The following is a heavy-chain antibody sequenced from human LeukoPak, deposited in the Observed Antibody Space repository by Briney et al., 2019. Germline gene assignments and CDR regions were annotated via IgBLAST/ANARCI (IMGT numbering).Heavy chain of an antibody. Sequence: SETLSLTCAVYGGSFSGYYWSWIRQPPGKGLEWIGEINHSGSTNYNPSLKSRVTISVDTSKNQFSLKLSSVTAADTAVFYCASANGSGKTYRIDYWGQGTLVTVSS. J-gene: IGHJ4*02. CDR3: ASANGSGKTYRIDY. V-gene: IGHV4-34*01. CDR1: GGSFSGYY. CDR2: INHSGST. D-gene: IGHD3-10*01.